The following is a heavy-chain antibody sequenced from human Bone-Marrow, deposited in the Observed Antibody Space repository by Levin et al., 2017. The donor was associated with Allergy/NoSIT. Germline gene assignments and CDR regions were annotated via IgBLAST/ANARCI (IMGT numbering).Heavy chain of an antibody. V-gene: IGHV4-39*07. J-gene: IGHJ4*02. CDR1: GGSISSSSYY. CDR2: IYYSGST. Sequence: PSETLSLTCTVSGGSISSSSYYWGWIRQPPGKGLEWIGSIYYSGSTYYNPSLKSRVTISVDTSKNQFSLKLSSVTAADTAVYYCARDGTTVSLDYWGQGTLVTVSS. CDR3: ARDGTTVSLDY. D-gene: IGHD4-11*01.